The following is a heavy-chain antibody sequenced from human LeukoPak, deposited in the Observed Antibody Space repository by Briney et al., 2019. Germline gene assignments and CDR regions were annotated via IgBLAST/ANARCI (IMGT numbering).Heavy chain of an antibody. J-gene: IGHJ4*02. Sequence: SLTPSCAASGFTFSSYGMHWVRQAPGKGLEWVAVIWYDGSNKYYADSVKGRFTIYRDNSKNTLLLQMNSLRAEDTAVYYCARDPDDYGDYSYFDWCGQRSLVTVSS. D-gene: IGHD4-17*01. CDR1: GFTFSSYG. CDR3: ARDPDDYGDYSYFDW. V-gene: IGHV3-33*01. CDR2: IWYDGSNK.